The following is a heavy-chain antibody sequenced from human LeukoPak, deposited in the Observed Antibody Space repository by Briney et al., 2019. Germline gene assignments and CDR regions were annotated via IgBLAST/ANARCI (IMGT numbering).Heavy chain of an antibody. D-gene: IGHD5-24*01. CDR3: VRDRGYGYNYRSPFDS. J-gene: IGHJ4*02. V-gene: IGHV3-7*01. Sequence: GGSLRLSCAASGFTFSSYWMSWVRQAPGKGLEWVANIKKDGSNKYYADSVKGRFTMSRDNAKNSLFLEMNSLRAEDTAVYYCVRDRGYGYNYRSPFDSWGQGTLVTVSS. CDR1: GFTFSSYW. CDR2: IKKDGSNK.